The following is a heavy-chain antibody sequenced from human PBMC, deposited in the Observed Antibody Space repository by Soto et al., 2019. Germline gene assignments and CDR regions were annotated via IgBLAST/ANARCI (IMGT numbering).Heavy chain of an antibody. J-gene: IGHJ4*02. Sequence: EVQLLESGGGLVQPGGSLRLSCAASAFTFRNYAMSWVRQAPGKGLEWVSAIGDSGATTYYADSVKGRFTISRDNSKNTLYLQMNNLRAEDTAFYYCGKDRSSTSCYGFDYWGPGALVTVSS. CDR3: GKDRSSTSCYGFDY. CDR2: IGDSGATT. V-gene: IGHV3-23*01. D-gene: IGHD2-2*01. CDR1: AFTFRNYA.